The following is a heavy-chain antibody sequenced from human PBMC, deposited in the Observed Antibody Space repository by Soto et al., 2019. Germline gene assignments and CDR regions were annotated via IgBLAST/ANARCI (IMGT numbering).Heavy chain of an antibody. D-gene: IGHD6-6*01. V-gene: IGHV3-30*04. J-gene: IGHJ1*01. Sequence: GGSLRLSCVASEVIFSNSAMHWVRQAPGKGLEWVAVVSFDGSLKYYADSVEGRFTISRDNAKNSLYLQMNSPRAEDTAVYYCARASIAARPRYFQHWGQGTLVTVSS. CDR2: VSFDGSLK. CDR1: EVIFSNSA. CDR3: ARASIAARPRYFQH.